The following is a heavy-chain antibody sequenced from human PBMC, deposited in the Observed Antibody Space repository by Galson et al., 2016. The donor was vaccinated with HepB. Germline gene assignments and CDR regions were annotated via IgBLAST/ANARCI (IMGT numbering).Heavy chain of an antibody. CDR3: ARDERSGYIYPSYYYHGMDV. V-gene: IGHV3-48*03. D-gene: IGHD5-24*01. J-gene: IGHJ6*02. Sequence: SLRLSCAASGFTFSNYEMNWVRQAPGKGLEWISYISPSGSTIYYADSVKGRFTISRDILKNSLFLQMNSLRAEDTAVYFCARDERSGYIYPSYYYHGMDVWGQGTVVTVSS. CDR1: GFTFSNYE. CDR2: ISPSGSTI.